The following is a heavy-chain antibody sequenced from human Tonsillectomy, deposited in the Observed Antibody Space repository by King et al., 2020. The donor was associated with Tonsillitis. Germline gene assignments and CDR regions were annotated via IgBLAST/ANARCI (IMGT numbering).Heavy chain of an antibody. CDR2: ISPNGAYA. Sequence: QLVQSGGGPVRPGGSLRLSCAASGFTFSSYAMTWVRQAPGKGLEWVSSISPNGAYAYYADSLKGRCTFSRDNAKDSLFLQMDSLGAEDTAIYYCARDSYGGTEIDHWGQGTLVAVTS. CDR1: GFTFSSYA. D-gene: IGHD4-23*01. V-gene: IGHV3-21*01. CDR3: ARDSYGGTEIDH. J-gene: IGHJ4*02.